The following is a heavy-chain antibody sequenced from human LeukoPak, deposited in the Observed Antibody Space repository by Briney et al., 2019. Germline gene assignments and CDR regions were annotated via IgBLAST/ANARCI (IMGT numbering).Heavy chain of an antibody. V-gene: IGHV3-15*01. CDR1: GFTFSSYS. D-gene: IGHD4-17*01. CDR3: TTDYHDYGDAFDI. Sequence: GGSLRLSCAASGFTFSSYSMNWVRQAPGKGLEWVGRIKSKTDGGTTDYAAPVKGRFTISRDDSKNTLYLQMNSLKTEDTAVYYCTTDYHDYGDAFDIWGQGTMVTVSS. J-gene: IGHJ3*02. CDR2: IKSKTDGGTT.